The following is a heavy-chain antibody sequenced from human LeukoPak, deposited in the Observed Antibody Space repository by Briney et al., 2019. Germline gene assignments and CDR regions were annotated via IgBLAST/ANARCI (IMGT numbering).Heavy chain of an antibody. Sequence: GGSLRLSCAASGITFSSYAMNWVRQAPGKGLEWVSGISGSGSTYYADSVKGRFTISRDNSKNTLYLQMNSLRAEDTAVYYCAKDRSAARVGATPTYYFDYWGQGTLVTVSS. D-gene: IGHD1-26*01. CDR2: ISGSGST. V-gene: IGHV3-23*01. CDR3: AKDRSAARVGATPTYYFDY. CDR1: GITFSSYA. J-gene: IGHJ4*02.